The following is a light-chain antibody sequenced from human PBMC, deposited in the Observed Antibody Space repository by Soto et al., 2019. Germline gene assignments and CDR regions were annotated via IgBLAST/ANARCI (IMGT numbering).Light chain of an antibody. Sequence: DMHITRCPSPLSXXXXXXVTXXFRASQSISTWLAWFQQKPGKAPDLLIYDASSLESGVPSRFSGSGSGTEFTLTISSLQPDDFATYYCQHYNSYPYTFGQGTKVDIK. CDR2: DAS. CDR1: QSISTW. CDR3: QHYNSYPYT. J-gene: IGKJ2*01. V-gene: IGKV1-5*01.